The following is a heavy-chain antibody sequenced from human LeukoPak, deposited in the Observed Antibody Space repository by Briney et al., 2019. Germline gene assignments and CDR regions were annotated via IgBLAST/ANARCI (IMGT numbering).Heavy chain of an antibody. Sequence: GGSLRLSCAASGFTFSNAWMSWVRQAPGKGLEWVGHIKSKTDGGTTDYAAPVKGRFTISRDDSKNTLYLQMNSLKTEDTAVYYCTRQQLVLDSWGQGTLVTASS. D-gene: IGHD6-13*01. CDR2: IKSKTDGGTT. CDR3: TRQQLVLDS. J-gene: IGHJ4*02. V-gene: IGHV3-15*01. CDR1: GFTFSNAW.